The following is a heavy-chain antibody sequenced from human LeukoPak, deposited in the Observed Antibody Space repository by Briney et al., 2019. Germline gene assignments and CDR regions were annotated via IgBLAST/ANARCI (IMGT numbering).Heavy chain of an antibody. CDR3: ARNKYYYGSKNYGVPNWFDP. J-gene: IGHJ5*02. V-gene: IGHV4-39*01. CDR1: GASISGTAYY. Sequence: SETLSLTCTVSGASISGTAYYWGWVRQPPRKGLEWIGNIYYSGSTYYNASLQSRVTISIDTSKNQFSLKLSSVTAADTAVYYCARNKYYYGSKNYGVPNWFDPWGQGTLVTVSS. CDR2: IYYSGST. D-gene: IGHD3-10*01.